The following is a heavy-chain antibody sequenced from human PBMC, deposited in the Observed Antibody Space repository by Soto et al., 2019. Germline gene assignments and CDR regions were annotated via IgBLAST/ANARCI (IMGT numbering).Heavy chain of an antibody. D-gene: IGHD3-16*01. CDR1: GFTVSTKY. Sequence: EVQLVESGGGLVQPGGSLRLSCAASGFTVSTKYMSWVRQAPGKGLEWVSVIYSGGSTFYADSVRGRFTISRDNSENTLNLQMNSLRAEDTAVYYCAREPWAADYWGQGTLVTVSS. CDR2: IYSGGST. V-gene: IGHV3-66*01. J-gene: IGHJ4*02. CDR3: AREPWAADY.